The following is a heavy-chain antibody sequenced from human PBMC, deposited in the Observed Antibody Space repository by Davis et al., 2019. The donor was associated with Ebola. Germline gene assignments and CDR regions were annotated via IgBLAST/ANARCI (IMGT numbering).Heavy chain of an antibody. D-gene: IGHD1-26*01. Sequence: AESLKISCQASGDSISTHWIGWLRQLPGKVMEWMGIIFTGDSDTGYSTSFRGQVTIAADTSISTAYLQWSRLKASDTAMYFCARGTSLGRSFDYWGQGARVTVSS. CDR2: IFTGDSDT. J-gene: IGHJ4*02. V-gene: IGHV5-51*01. CDR3: ARGTSLGRSFDY. CDR1: GDSISTHW.